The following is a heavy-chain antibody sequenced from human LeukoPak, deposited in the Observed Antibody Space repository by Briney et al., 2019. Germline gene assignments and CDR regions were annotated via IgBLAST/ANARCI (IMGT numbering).Heavy chain of an antibody. J-gene: IGHJ5*02. V-gene: IGHV4-59*01. Sequence: SETLSLTCTVSGGSISNYYWSWIRQPPGKGLEWIGFIHSNGGANYNASLNSRATISRDTSRSQVSLKLTSVTAADTAVYYCASSNLGSLGQFDPWGQGTLVTVSS. D-gene: IGHD3-10*01. CDR3: ASSNLGSLGQFDP. CDR2: IHSNGGA. CDR1: GGSISNYY.